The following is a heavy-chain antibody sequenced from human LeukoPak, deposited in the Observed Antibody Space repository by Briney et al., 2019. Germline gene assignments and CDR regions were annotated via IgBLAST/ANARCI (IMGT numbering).Heavy chain of an antibody. CDR1: GGSISSSNW. CDR3: AKQYYGDYVGWFDP. Sequence: PSGTLSLTCTVSGGSISSSNWWSWVRQPPGKGLEWIGEVYHSGSTNYNPSLKSRVTISVDTSKNQFSLKLSSVTAADTAVYYCAKQYYGDYVGWFDPWGQGTLVTVSS. V-gene: IGHV4-4*02. CDR2: VYHSGST. J-gene: IGHJ5*02. D-gene: IGHD4-17*01.